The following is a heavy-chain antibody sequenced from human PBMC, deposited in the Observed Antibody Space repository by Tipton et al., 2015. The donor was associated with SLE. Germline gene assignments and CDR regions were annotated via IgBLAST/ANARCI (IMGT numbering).Heavy chain of an antibody. V-gene: IGHV3-49*04. D-gene: IGHD3-16*02. CDR3: TRGGELSSLDY. J-gene: IGHJ4*02. CDR2: IRSKAYGGTT. Sequence: SLRLSCTASGFTFGDYAMSWVRRAPGKGLEWVGFIRSKAYGGTTEYAASVKGRFTISRDDSKSIAYLQMNSLKTEDTAVYYCTRGGELSSLDYWGQGTLVTVSS. CDR1: GFTFGDYA.